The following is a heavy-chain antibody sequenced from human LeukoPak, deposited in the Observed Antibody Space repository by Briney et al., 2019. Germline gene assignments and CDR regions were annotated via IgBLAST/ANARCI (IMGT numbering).Heavy chain of an antibody. Sequence: PGGSLRLSCSASGFTFSSYAMHWVRQAPGKGLXXXXXXSSNGGSTYYADSVXGXFTISRDNSKNTLYLQMSSLRAEDTAVYYCVKEGAYGSGRDAFDIWGQGTMVTVSS. D-gene: IGHD3-10*01. V-gene: IGHV3-64D*09. CDR1: GFTFSSYA. CDR3: VKEGAYGSGRDAFDI. CDR2: XSSNGGST. J-gene: IGHJ3*02.